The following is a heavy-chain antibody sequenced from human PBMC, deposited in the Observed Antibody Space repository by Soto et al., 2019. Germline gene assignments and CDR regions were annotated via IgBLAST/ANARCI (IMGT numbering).Heavy chain of an antibody. CDR2: IYYSGST. CDR3: ARRITGTGDAFDI. D-gene: IGHD1-20*01. Sequence: PSETLSLICTVSGGSISSYYWSWIRQPPGKGLEWIGYIYYSGSTNYNPSLKSRVTISVDTSKNQFSLKLSSVTAADTAVYYCARRITGTGDAFDIWGQGTMVTVSS. CDR1: GGSISSYY. V-gene: IGHV4-59*08. J-gene: IGHJ3*02.